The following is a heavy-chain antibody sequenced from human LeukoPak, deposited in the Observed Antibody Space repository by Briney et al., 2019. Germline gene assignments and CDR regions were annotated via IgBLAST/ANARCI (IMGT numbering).Heavy chain of an antibody. CDR3: ARDREPGTSASRFDY. V-gene: IGHV3-23*01. D-gene: IGHD2-8*02. Sequence: GGSLRLSCAASGFTFSSSAMSWVRQAPGKGLEWVSAISNNGGYTYYADSVQGRFTISRGNSKSTLCLQMNSLRAEDTAVYYCARDREPGTSASRFDYWGQGTLVTVSS. J-gene: IGHJ4*02. CDR2: ISNNGGYT. CDR1: GFTFSSSA.